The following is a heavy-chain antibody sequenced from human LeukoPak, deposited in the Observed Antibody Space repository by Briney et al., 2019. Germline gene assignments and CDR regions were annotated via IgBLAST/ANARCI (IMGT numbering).Heavy chain of an antibody. V-gene: IGHV3-23*01. CDR2: ITGSGDST. CDR1: GFTFSTYA. Sequence: GESLKISCAASGFTFSTYAMSWVRQAPGKGLEWVSAITGSGDSTYYADSVKGRFTISRDNSNNTLLLQMNSLRAEDTAVYYCAKDHNSGWYPTGAFDIWGQGTMVSVSS. D-gene: IGHD6-19*01. J-gene: IGHJ3*02. CDR3: AKDHNSGWYPTGAFDI.